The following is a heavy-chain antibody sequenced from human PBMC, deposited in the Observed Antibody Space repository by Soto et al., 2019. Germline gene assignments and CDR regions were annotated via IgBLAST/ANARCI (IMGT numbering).Heavy chain of an antibody. CDR2: IIPIFGTA. Sequence: SVKVSCKASGGTFSSYAISWVRQAPGQGLEWMGGIIPIFGTANYAQKFQGRVTITADESTSTAYMELSSLRSEDTAVYYCAREYSATAIPLMAAGFFDPWGQGTLVTVSS. V-gene: IGHV1-69*13. D-gene: IGHD2-2*02. J-gene: IGHJ5*02. CDR1: GGTFSSYA. CDR3: AREYSATAIPLMAAGFFDP.